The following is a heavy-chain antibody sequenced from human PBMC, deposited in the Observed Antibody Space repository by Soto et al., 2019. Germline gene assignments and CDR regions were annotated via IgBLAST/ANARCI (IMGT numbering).Heavy chain of an antibody. D-gene: IGHD4-4*01. CDR2: ISPGDSDT. Sequence: GESLTISCLGSGYSFTPYWIGWVRQMPGKGREWMGIISPGDSDTRYSPSFQVQVTISADKSLSTAHLQWSSLRASDTARYYCARVLQEGYNYGMDVWGQGTTVTVSS. CDR3: ARVLQEGYNYGMDV. CDR1: GYSFTPYW. V-gene: IGHV5-51*01. J-gene: IGHJ6*02.